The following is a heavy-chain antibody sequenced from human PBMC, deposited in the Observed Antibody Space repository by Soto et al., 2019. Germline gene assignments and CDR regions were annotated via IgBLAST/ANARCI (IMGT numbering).Heavy chain of an antibody. J-gene: IGHJ4*02. CDR1: GFTFSIAW. CDR2: IRGDGSQK. CDR3: SGGSGWRVDY. D-gene: IGHD6-19*01. Sequence: PGGSLRLSCAASGFTFSIAWMNWVRLAPGKGPEWVAIIRGDGSQKYYVDSVKGRFIISRDNAKNSLFLQMNSLRAEDTALYYCSGGSGWRVDYWGQGT. V-gene: IGHV3-7*01.